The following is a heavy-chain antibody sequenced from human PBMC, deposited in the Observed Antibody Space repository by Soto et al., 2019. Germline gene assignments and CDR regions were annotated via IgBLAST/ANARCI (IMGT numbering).Heavy chain of an antibody. CDR2: ISTDNGNT. V-gene: IGHV1-18*01. CDR1: GYTFTNYG. CDR3: ATYDYVWGSYRYGAFDI. D-gene: IGHD3-16*02. Sequence: ASVEVSCRASGYTFTNYGISWVRQAPGQGLEWMGWISTDNGNTHSARKVQGRVTMTTDTSTSTAYMEVRSLRSDDTAVYYCATYDYVWGSYRYGAFDIWGQGTMVTVSS. J-gene: IGHJ3*02.